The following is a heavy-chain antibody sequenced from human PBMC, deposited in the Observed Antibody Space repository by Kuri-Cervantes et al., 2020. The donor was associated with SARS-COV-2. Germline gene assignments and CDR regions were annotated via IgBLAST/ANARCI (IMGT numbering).Heavy chain of an antibody. CDR3: ARDQGYGDYVEVGWFDH. CDR1: GGSISSSSYY. Sequence: SETLSLTCTVSGGSISSSSYYWGWIRKPPGKGLEWIGSIYYSGSTYYNPSLKSRVTISVDTSKNRFSLKLSSVTAADTAVYYCARDQGYGDYVEVGWFDHWGQGTLVTVSS. CDR2: IYYSGST. D-gene: IGHD4-17*01. V-gene: IGHV4-39*02. J-gene: IGHJ5*02.